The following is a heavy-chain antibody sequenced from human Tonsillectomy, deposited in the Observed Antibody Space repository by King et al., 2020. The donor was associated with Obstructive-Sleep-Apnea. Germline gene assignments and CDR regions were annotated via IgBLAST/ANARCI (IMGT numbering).Heavy chain of an antibody. V-gene: IGHV3-72*01. CDR1: GFLFSDYY. Sequence: EVPLVESGGGLVQPGGSLSLSCAGSGFLFSDYYMGWVRQAPGKGLEWVGRITHKADSYTTEYAASVKGRFTMSRDDSGNSLSLQMNSLKTEDTAVYYCTRESWYLFDHWGQGTLVTVSS. CDR3: TRESWYLFDH. D-gene: IGHD6-13*01. CDR2: ITHKADSYTT. J-gene: IGHJ4*02.